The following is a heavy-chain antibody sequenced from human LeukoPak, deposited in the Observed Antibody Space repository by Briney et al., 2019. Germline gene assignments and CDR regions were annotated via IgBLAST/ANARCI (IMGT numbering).Heavy chain of an antibody. Sequence: GGSLRLSCVTSGFIFSSYGIHWVRQAPGKGLEWVAWHFASNKYYAESVRGRFSISRDNSKNTLYLQMDSLRGEDTAVYYCAKDFRIGYSAHFDYWGQGALVTVSS. CDR3: AKDFRIGYSAHFDY. CDR1: GFIFSSYG. D-gene: IGHD2-21*01. J-gene: IGHJ4*02. V-gene: IGHV3-30*02. CDR2: WHFASNK.